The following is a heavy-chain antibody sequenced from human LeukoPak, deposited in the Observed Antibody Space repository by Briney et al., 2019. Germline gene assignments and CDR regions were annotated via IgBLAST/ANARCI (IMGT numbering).Heavy chain of an antibody. CDR3: ARRAGAYSHPYDY. CDR2: IYSGST. V-gene: IGHV3-53*01. CDR1: GFGFSSHG. D-gene: IGHD4/OR15-4a*01. J-gene: IGHJ4*02. Sequence: GSLRLSCAASGFGFSSHGMNWVRQAPGKGLEWVSFIYSGSTHYSDSVKGRFTISRDNSKNTLYLQMNSLRAEDTAVYYCARRAGAYSHPYDYWGQGTLVTVSS.